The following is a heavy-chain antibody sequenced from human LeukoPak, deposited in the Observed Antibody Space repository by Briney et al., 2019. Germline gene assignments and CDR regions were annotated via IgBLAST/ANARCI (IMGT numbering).Heavy chain of an antibody. CDR1: GGSISSSSYY. CDR2: IYYSGST. D-gene: IGHD5-12*01. CDR3: ARAYGYKKYYFDY. Sequence: SETLSLTCTVSGGSISSSSYYWGWIRQSPGKGLEWIGSIYYSGSTNYNPSLKSRVTISVDTSKNQFSLKLSSVTAADTAVYYCARAYGYKKYYFDYWGQGTLVTVSS. V-gene: IGHV4-39*07. J-gene: IGHJ4*02.